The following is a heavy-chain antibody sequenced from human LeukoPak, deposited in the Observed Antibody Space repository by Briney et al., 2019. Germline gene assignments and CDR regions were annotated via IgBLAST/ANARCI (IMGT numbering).Heavy chain of an antibody. V-gene: IGHV3-23*01. D-gene: IGHD4-17*01. J-gene: IGHJ4*02. CDR3: AIPTKEVYGDYVGDY. CDR2: FSRSGGST. Sequence: GGSLGLSSAASGFAFCGFGMSWVRPAPGKGVEGGAPFSRSGGSTYYADSVKGRFTISRDNSKNTLYLQMNSLRAEDTAVYYYAIPTKEVYGDYVGDYWGQGTLVTVSS. CDR1: GFAFCGFG.